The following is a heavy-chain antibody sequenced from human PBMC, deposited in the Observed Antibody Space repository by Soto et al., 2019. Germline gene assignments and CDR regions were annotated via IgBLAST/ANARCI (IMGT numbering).Heavy chain of an antibody. CDR2: IYYSGST. Sequence: QVQLQESGPGLVKPSQTLSLTCTVSGGSISSGGYYWSWIRQHPGKGLEWIGYIYYSGSTYYNPSLKGRVTMSVDKSENQFSPRLSSVAAAEPAVYYCARKDSGYADYMDVWGKGTTVTVSS. V-gene: IGHV4-31*03. D-gene: IGHD5-12*01. J-gene: IGHJ6*03. CDR1: GGSISSGGYY. CDR3: ARKDSGYADYMDV.